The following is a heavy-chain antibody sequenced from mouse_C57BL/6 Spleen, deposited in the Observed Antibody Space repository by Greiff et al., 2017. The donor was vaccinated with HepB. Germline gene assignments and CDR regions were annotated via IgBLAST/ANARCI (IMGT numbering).Heavy chain of an antibody. CDR1: GYTFTSYW. CDR2: IYPGNSDT. Sequence: VQLQQSGTVLARPGASVKMSCKTSGYTFTSYWMHWVKQRPGQGLEWIGAIYPGNSDTSYNQKFKGKAKLTAVTSASTAYMELSSLTNEDSAVYYCTRGEIYYGSSYGAMDYWGQGTSVTVSS. V-gene: IGHV1-5*01. CDR3: TRGEIYYGSSYGAMDY. D-gene: IGHD1-1*01. J-gene: IGHJ4*01.